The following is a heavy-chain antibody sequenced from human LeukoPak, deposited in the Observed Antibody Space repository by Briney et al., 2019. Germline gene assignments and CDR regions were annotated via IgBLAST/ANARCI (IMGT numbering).Heavy chain of an antibody. CDR1: GGSISSYY. Sequence: PSQTLSLTCTVSGGSISSYYWSWIRQPPGKGLEWIGYIYYSGSTNYNPSLKSRVTISVDTSKNQFSLKLSSVTAADTAVYYCARQVTIFGVVTYHVDYWGQGTLVTVSS. CDR2: IYYSGST. J-gene: IGHJ4*02. V-gene: IGHV4-59*08. CDR3: ARQVTIFGVVTYHVDY. D-gene: IGHD3-3*01.